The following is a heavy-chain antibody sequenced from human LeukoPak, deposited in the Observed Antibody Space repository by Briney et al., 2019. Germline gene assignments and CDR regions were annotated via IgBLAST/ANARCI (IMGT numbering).Heavy chain of an antibody. V-gene: IGHV5-10-1*01. Sequence: GESLQISCKASGYSFTSYWISWVRQMPGKGLEWMGRIVPSDSYTNYSPSFQGHVTISADKSISTAYLQWSSLKASDTAMYYCARRGKNYYGSGTYYWGQGTLVTVSS. CDR3: ARRGKNYYGSGTYY. D-gene: IGHD3-10*01. CDR1: GYSFTSYW. J-gene: IGHJ4*02. CDR2: IVPSDSYT.